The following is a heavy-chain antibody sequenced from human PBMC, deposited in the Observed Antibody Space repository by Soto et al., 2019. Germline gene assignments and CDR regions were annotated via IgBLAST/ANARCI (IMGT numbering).Heavy chain of an antibody. D-gene: IGHD1-26*01. CDR2: INHSGST. CDR1: GGSFSGYY. J-gene: IGHJ3*02. Sequence: XETLSLTCAVYGGSFSGYYWSWIRQPPGKGLEWIGEINHSGSTNYNPSLKSRVTISVDTSKNQFSLKLSSVTAADTAVYYCASQYSGSYPDAFDIWGQGTMVTVSS. CDR3: ASQYSGSYPDAFDI. V-gene: IGHV4-34*01.